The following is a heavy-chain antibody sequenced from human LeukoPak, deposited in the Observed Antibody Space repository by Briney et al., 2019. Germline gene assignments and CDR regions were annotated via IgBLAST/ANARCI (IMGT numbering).Heavy chain of an antibody. CDR1: GFTFSSYS. D-gene: IGHD2-2*01. V-gene: IGHV3-21*01. CDR2: ISSSSSYI. CDR3: AREGITSTSCRYFDY. Sequence: GGSLRLSCAASGFTFSSYSMNWVRQAPGRGLEWVSSISSSSSYIYYADSVKGRFTISRDNAKNSLYLQMNSLRAEDTAVYYCAREGITSTSCRYFDYWGQGTLVTVSS. J-gene: IGHJ4*02.